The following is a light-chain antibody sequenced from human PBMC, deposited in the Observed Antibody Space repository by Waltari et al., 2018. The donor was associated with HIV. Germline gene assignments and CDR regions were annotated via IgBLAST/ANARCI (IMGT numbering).Light chain of an antibody. J-gene: IGKJ2*01. V-gene: IGKV1-39*01. CDR2: AAS. Sequence: DIQMTQSPSSRSASVGDRVSITCRASQSIPSQLNWYQQKPGKAPKLLIYAASTLQSGVPSRFTGSGSGTDFTLTISSLQPEDCATYYCQQSHAIPYTFGQGTKLEIK. CDR1: QSIPSQ. CDR3: QQSHAIPYT.